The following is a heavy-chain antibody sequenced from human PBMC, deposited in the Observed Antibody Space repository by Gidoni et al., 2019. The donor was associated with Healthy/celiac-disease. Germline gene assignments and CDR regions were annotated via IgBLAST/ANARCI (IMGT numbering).Heavy chain of an antibody. Sequence: QVQLQESGPGLVKPSETLSLTCPVSGGSTSSYSWSWIRQPPGKGLEWIGYIYYSGSTNYNPSLKSRVTISVDTSKNQFSLKLSSVTAADTAVYYCARERRDSSGYYYVLHYFDYWGQGTLVTVSS. V-gene: IGHV4-59*01. CDR2: IYYSGST. J-gene: IGHJ4*02. CDR3: ARERRDSSGYYYVLHYFDY. CDR1: GGSTSSYS. D-gene: IGHD3-22*01.